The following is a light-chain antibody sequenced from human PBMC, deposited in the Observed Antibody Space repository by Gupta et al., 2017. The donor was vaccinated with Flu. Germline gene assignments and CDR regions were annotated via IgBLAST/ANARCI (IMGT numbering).Light chain of an antibody. CDR1: SSDVGGYNY. CDR2: DVT. CDR3: TSYTTSTTGV. Sequence: TSSDVGGYNYVSWYQQHPGKAPKLMIYDVTIRPSGVSNRFSGSKSGNTASLTISGLQAEDEADYYCTSYTTSTTGVFGAGTKVTVL. V-gene: IGLV2-14*04. J-gene: IGLJ1*01.